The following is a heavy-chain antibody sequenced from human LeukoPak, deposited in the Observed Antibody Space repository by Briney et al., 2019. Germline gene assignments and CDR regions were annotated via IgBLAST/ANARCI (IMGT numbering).Heavy chain of an antibody. CDR3: ASSLEGNFWSGYHF. Sequence: GGSLSLSCAASGITVRSNYMSWVRQAPGKGLEWVSVIYSGGSTYYADSVKGRFTISRDNSKNTLYLQMNSLRAEDTAVYYCASSLEGNFWSGYHFWGQGTLVTVSS. J-gene: IGHJ4*02. V-gene: IGHV3-66*01. D-gene: IGHD3-3*01. CDR1: GITVRSNY. CDR2: IYSGGST.